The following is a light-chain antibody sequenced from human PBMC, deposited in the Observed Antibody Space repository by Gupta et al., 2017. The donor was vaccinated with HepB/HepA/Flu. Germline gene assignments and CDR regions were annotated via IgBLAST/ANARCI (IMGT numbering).Light chain of an antibody. CDR3: GSWDYVLTSGWV. CDR2: ENN. Sequence: QSVLTPPPTVSAATGQYITITCSGSSSNIGKNYVSWSHQRPGTAPQPLIFENNRRPSRLPVRFSGSRSSTSATLVITGLQIDAEAIYYCGSWDYVLTSGWVFGGGTKLTVL. J-gene: IGLJ3*02. CDR1: SSNIGKNY. V-gene: IGLV1-51*01.